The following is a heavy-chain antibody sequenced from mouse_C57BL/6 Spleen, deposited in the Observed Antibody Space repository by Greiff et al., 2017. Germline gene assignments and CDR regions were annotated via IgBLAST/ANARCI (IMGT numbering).Heavy chain of an antibody. CDR1: GYTFTDYE. J-gene: IGHJ3*01. CDR3: TRNGGFAY. V-gene: IGHV1-15*01. Sequence: QVQLQQSGAELVRPGASVTLSCKASGYTFTDYEMHWVKQTPVHGLEWIGAIDPETGGTAYNQKFTGKAILTADKSSSTAYMELRSLTSEDSAVYYCTRNGGFAYWGQGTLVTVSA. CDR2: IDPETGGT.